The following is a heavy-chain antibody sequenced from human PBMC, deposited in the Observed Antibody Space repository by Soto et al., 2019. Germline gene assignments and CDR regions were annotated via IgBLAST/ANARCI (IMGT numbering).Heavy chain of an antibody. CDR2: ISSGSSVI. J-gene: IGHJ3*02. CDR1: DSTFRSYS. V-gene: IGHV3-21*01. Sequence: EVQLLESGGGLVQPGESLRLSCVASDSTFRSYSMNWVRQAPGRGLEWVSIISSGSSVIFYADSMKGRFTISRDNAKNSLYLQMNSLRGEDTAVYYCASGGRGYTKDDAFDIWGQGTMVTVSS. CDR3: ASGGRGYTKDDAFDI. D-gene: IGHD2-2*02.